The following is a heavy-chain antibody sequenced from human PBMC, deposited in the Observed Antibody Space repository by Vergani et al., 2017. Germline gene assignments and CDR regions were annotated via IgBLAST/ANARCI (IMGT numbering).Heavy chain of an antibody. Sequence: QVQLQESGPGLVKPSETLYLTCTVSGGSLSSYYWSWIRQPPGKGLEWIGYIYYSGSTNYNPSLKRRVTISVDTSKNQFSLKLSSVTAADTAVYYCARGSDDSSGYYWVSGWFDPWGQGTLVTVSS. CDR3: ARGSDDSSGYYWVSGWFDP. D-gene: IGHD3-22*01. J-gene: IGHJ5*02. CDR2: IYYSGST. CDR1: GGSLSSYY. V-gene: IGHV4-59*01.